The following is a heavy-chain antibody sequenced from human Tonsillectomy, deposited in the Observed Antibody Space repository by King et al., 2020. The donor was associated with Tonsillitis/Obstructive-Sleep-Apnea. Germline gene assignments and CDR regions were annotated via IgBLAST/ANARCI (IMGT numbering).Heavy chain of an antibody. V-gene: IGHV5-51*01. D-gene: IGHD5-12*01. Sequence: EVQLVESGAEVKKPGESLKLSCKGSGYRFINHWIGWVRQLPGKGLEWMGIIYPGDSDTIYSPSFQGQVTISADKSSSTAYLQWSSLRASDTAMYYCARSPSYSGYDYHYFDNWGQGTLVTVSS. CDR3: ARSPSYSGYDYHYFDN. CDR1: GYRFINHW. J-gene: IGHJ4*02. CDR2: IYPGDSDT.